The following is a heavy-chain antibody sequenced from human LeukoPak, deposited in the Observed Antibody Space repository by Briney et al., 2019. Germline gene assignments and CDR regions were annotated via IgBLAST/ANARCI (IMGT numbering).Heavy chain of an antibody. J-gene: IGHJ4*02. V-gene: IGHV4-31*11. CDR2: IYYSGST. Sequence: SETLSLTCAVSGGSISSGGYSWSWIRQHPGKGLEWIGYIYYSGSTYYNPSLKSRVTISVDTSKNQFSLKLSSVTAADTAVYYCARLDYDSSGPFDYWGQGTLVTVSS. CDR3: ARLDYDSSGPFDY. D-gene: IGHD3-22*01. CDR1: GGSISSGGYS.